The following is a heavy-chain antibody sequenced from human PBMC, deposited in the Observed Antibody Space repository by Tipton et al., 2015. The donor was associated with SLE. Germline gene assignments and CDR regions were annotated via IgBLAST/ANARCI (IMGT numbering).Heavy chain of an antibody. D-gene: IGHD6-13*01. Sequence: SLRLSCAASGFTFSSYDMHWVRQATGKGLEWVSAIGTAGDPYYPGSVKGRFTISRENAKNSLYLQMNSLRAGDTAVYYCARGGGASSSWYYYYYYMDVWGKGTTVTVSS. J-gene: IGHJ6*03. CDR1: GFTFSSYD. CDR2: IGTAGDP. V-gene: IGHV3-13*05. CDR3: ARGGGASSSWYYYYYYMDV.